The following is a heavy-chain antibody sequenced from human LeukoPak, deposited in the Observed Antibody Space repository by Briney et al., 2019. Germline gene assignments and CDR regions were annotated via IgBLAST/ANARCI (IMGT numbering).Heavy chain of an antibody. Sequence: GGSLRLSCAASGFTFSSYSMNWVRQAPGKGLEWVSYISSSSTIYYSDSVKGRFTISRDNAKNSLYLQMNSLRAEDTAVYYCARDRVVVVPAAKGMTYYYGMDVRGQGTTVTVSS. CDR3: ARDRVVVVPAAKGMTYYYGMDV. J-gene: IGHJ6*02. CDR2: ISSSSTI. V-gene: IGHV3-48*04. CDR1: GFTFSSYS. D-gene: IGHD2-2*01.